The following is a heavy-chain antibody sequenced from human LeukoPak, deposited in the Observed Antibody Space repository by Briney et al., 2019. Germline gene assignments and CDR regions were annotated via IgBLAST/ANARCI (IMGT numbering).Heavy chain of an antibody. V-gene: IGHV4-34*01. CDR3: ARDWSVKRRGSSYYYYGMDV. D-gene: IGHD6-13*01. CDR2: INHSGST. J-gene: IGHJ6*02. CDR1: GGSFSGYY. Sequence: SETLSLTCAVYGGSFSGYYWSWIRQPPGKGLEWIGEINHSGSTNYNPSLESRVTISVDTSKNQFSLKLSSVTAADTAVYYCARDWSVKRRGSSYYYYGMDVWGQGTTVTVSS.